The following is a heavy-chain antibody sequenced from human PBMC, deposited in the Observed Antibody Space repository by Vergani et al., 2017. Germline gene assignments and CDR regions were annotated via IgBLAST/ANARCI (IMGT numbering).Heavy chain of an antibody. Sequence: EVQLVESGGGLVQPGGSLRLSCAASGFTFSSYEMNWVRQAPGKGLEWVSYISSSGSTINYADAVKGRFTISGDNAKNTLYLQMNSLRAEDTAVYYCAGDFRIAARNYCYYYGMDAWGQGTPVTVSS. CDR3: AGDFRIAARNYCYYYGMDA. CDR1: GFTFSSYE. J-gene: IGHJ6*02. D-gene: IGHD6-6*01. V-gene: IGHV3-48*03. CDR2: ISSSGSTI.